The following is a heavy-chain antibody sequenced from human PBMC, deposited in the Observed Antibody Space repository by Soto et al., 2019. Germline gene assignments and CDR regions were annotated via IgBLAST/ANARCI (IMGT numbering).Heavy chain of an antibody. D-gene: IGHD3-22*01. V-gene: IGHV1-2*02. Sequence: GASVKVSCKASGHTFTGYYMHWVRQAPGQGLEWMGWINPNSGGTNYAQKFQGRVTMTRDTSISTAYMELSRLRSDDTAVYYCARDPSMIVVVITTLFDYWGQGTLVTVLL. J-gene: IGHJ4*02. CDR2: INPNSGGT. CDR1: GHTFTGYY. CDR3: ARDPSMIVVVITTLFDY.